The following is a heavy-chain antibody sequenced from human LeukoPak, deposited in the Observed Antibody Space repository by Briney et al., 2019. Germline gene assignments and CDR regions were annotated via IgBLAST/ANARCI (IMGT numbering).Heavy chain of an antibody. D-gene: IGHD3-10*01. Sequence: GGSLRLSCAASGFTFSSYGMHWVRQAPGKGLQWVSSLSGSSSYKYYSDSVKGRFTISRDNAKNSLFLQMNSLRPEDTAVYYCARDRGYGSGINWFDPWGQGTLVTVSS. V-gene: IGHV3-21*01. CDR3: ARDRGYGSGINWFDP. CDR1: GFTFSSYG. CDR2: LSGSSSYK. J-gene: IGHJ5*02.